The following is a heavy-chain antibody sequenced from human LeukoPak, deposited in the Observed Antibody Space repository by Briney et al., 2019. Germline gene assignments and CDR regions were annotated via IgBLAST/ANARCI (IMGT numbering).Heavy chain of an antibody. V-gene: IGHV3-7*01. CDR2: IKQDGSEK. J-gene: IGHJ5*02. D-gene: IGHD5-24*01. CDR3: ARGWLQPP. CDR1: GFTLSSYW. Sequence: GGSLRLACAASGFTLSSYWMSWVRQAPGKGLEWVANIKQDGSEKYYVDSVKGRFTISRDNAKNSLYLQMNSLRAEDTAVYYCARGWLQPPWGEGTLVTVSS.